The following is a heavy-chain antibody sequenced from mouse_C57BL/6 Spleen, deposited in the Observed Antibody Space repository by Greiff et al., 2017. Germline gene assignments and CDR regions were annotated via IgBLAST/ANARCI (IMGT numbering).Heavy chain of an antibody. D-gene: IGHD1-1*01. CDR3: ARLGSHYGRA. V-gene: IGHV1-81*01. CDR1: GYTFTSYG. Sequence: QVQLQQSGAELVRPGASVKLSCKASGYTFTSYGISWVKQRTGQGLEWIGEIYPRSGNTYYNEKFKGKATLTADKSSSTAYMELRSLTSEDSAVYFCARLGSHYGRAWGQGTLVTVSA. CDR2: IYPRSGNT. J-gene: IGHJ3*01.